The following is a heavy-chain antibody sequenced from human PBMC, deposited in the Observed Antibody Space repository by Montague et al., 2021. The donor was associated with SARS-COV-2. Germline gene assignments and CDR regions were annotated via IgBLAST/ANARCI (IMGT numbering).Heavy chain of an antibody. Sequence: CAISGDSVSSNSATWNWIRQSPSRGPEWLGRTYYRSMWKSDYAXXXKSRIAINPDTSKNQFSLQLSSVTPEDTALYYCVRGIEAAGSYDYWGQGTLVTVSS. J-gene: IGHJ4*02. CDR3: VRGIEAAGSYDY. CDR2: TYYRSMWKS. CDR1: GDSVSSNSAT. V-gene: IGHV6-1*01. D-gene: IGHD6-13*01.